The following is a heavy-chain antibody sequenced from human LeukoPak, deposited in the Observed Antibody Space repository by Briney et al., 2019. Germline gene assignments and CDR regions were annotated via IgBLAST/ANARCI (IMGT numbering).Heavy chain of an antibody. CDR3: ARVRVGNTNWFDP. J-gene: IGHJ5*01. Sequence: GGSLRLSCAASGFTFSSYEMNWVRQAPGKGLEWVTVISYDGSNEYFADSVKGRFTISRDNSKNTLYLQMNSLRAEDTAVYYCARVRVGNTNWFDPWSQGTRVTVSS. CDR2: ISYDGSNE. V-gene: IGHV3-30*03. D-gene: IGHD3-10*01. CDR1: GFTFSSYE.